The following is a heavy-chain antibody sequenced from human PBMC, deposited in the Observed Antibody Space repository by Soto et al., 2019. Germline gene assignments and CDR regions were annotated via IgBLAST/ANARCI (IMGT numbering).Heavy chain of an antibody. CDR2: ISGSGGST. Sequence: EVQLLESGGGLVQPGGSLRLSCAASGFTFSSYAMSWVRQAPGKGLEWVSAISGSGGSTYYADSVKGRFTISRDNSKNXLYLQMNSLRAEDTAVYYCAKDPSGCGGDCYSFDYWGQGTLVTVSS. D-gene: IGHD2-21*02. CDR3: AKDPSGCGGDCYSFDY. CDR1: GFTFSSYA. J-gene: IGHJ4*02. V-gene: IGHV3-23*01.